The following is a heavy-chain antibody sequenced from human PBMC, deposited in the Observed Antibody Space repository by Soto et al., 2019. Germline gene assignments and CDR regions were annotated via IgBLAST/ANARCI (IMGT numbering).Heavy chain of an antibody. D-gene: IGHD3-10*01. V-gene: IGHV2-5*02. J-gene: IGHJ4*02. CDR3: AREMYYSTYFDS. Sequence: QITLKESGPPLVRPTETLTLTCTFSGFSLTTNGVGVGWIRQPPGKALEWLALIYWDDDHRYSPSLKTRLTITTDTSKNQVVLTMTKLDPADTATYFCAREMYYSTYFDSWGQGTLVTVSS. CDR2: IYWDDDH. CDR1: GFSLTTNGVG.